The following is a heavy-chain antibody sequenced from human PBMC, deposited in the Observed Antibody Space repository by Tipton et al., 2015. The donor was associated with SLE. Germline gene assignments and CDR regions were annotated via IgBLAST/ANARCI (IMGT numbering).Heavy chain of an antibody. CDR2: VYYSGST. CDR3: ARTLDALDI. J-gene: IGHJ3*02. CDR1: GASISSSSYY. Sequence: LRLSCTVSGASISSSSYYWVWFRQPPGKGLEWTGSVYYSGSTSYNPSLKSRVTISMDTSKNQFSLKLTAVTAADTAVYYCARTLDALDIWGQGTMVTVSS. V-gene: IGHV4-39*07.